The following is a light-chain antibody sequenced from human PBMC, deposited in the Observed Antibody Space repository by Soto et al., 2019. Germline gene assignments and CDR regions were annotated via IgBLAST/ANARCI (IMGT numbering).Light chain of an antibody. CDR2: GAS. J-gene: IGKJ1*01. V-gene: IGKV3-15*01. CDR1: QSVSSN. Sequence: EIVMTQSPATLSMSPGERATLSCRSSQSVSSNLAWYQQKPGQAPRLLIYGASTRATGIPARFSGSGSGTEFTLTISSLQSEDFPVYYCQQYNNWRTFGQGTKVEIK. CDR3: QQYNNWRT.